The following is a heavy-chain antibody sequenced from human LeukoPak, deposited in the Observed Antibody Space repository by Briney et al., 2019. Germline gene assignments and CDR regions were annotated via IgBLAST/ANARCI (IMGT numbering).Heavy chain of an antibody. V-gene: IGHV4-38-2*01. CDR2: IYHSGTT. D-gene: IGHD4-17*01. J-gene: IGHJ3*02. CDR3: AGLKSFSGYFGVFDI. Sequence: SETLSLTCAVSGYSINSGYYWGWIRQPPGKGLEWIGSIYHSGTTYYNPSLKSRVTISVDTSKNQFSLKLSSVTAADTAVYYCAGLKSFSGYFGVFDIWGQGTMVTVSS. CDR1: GYSINSGYY.